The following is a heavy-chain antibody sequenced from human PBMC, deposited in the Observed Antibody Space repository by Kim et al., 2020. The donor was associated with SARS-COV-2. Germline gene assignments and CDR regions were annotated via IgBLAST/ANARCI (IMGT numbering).Heavy chain of an antibody. CDR2: ISAYNGNT. D-gene: IGHD3-22*01. CDR3: ARVKGHYYDSSGYYDY. J-gene: IGHJ4*02. CDR1: GYTFTSYG. Sequence: ASVKVSCKASGYTFTSYGISWVRQAPGQGLEWMGWISAYNGNTNYAQKLQGRVTMTTDTSTSTAYMELRSLRSDDTAVYYCARVKGHYYDSSGYYDYWGQGTLVTVSS. V-gene: IGHV1-18*01.